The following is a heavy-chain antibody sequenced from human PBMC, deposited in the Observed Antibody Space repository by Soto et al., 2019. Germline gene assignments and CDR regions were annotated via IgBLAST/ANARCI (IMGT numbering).Heavy chain of an antibody. D-gene: IGHD6-13*01. V-gene: IGHV1-69*13. CDR2: IIPIFGTA. Sequence: SVKVSCKASGGTFSSYAISWVRQAPGQGLEWMGGIIPIFGTANYAQKFQGRVTITADESTSTAYMELSSLRSEDTAVYYCARAGYSSSWYREFPFDYWGQGTLVTVSS. CDR1: GGTFSSYA. J-gene: IGHJ4*02. CDR3: ARAGYSSSWYREFPFDY.